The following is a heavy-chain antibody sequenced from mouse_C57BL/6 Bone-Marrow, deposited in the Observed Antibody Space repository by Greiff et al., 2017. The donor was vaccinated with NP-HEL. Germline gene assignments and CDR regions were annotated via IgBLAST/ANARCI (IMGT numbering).Heavy chain of an antibody. J-gene: IGHJ3*01. CDR1: GYTFTSYW. CDR3: ARGAQATFAY. Sequence: QVQLQQSGAELVKPGASVKLSCKASGYTFTSYWMHWVKQRPGQGLEWIGMIHPNSGSTNYNEKFKSKATLTVDKSSSTAYMQLSSLTSEDSAVYYCARGAQATFAYWGQGTLVTVSA. D-gene: IGHD3-2*02. V-gene: IGHV1-64*01. CDR2: IHPNSGST.